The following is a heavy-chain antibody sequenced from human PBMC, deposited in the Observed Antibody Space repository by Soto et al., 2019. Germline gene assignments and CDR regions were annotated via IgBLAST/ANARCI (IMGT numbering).Heavy chain of an antibody. J-gene: IGHJ6*02. CDR3: ARVLSSGWSYYYYGMDV. Sequence: ASVKVSCKASGYTFTIYGISWVLQAPGQGLEWMGWISAYNGNTNYAQKLQGRVTMTTDTSTSTAYMELRSLRSDDTAVYYCARVLSSGWSYYYYGMDVWGQGTTVTVSS. CDR1: GYTFTIYG. CDR2: ISAYNGNT. D-gene: IGHD6-19*01. V-gene: IGHV1-18*01.